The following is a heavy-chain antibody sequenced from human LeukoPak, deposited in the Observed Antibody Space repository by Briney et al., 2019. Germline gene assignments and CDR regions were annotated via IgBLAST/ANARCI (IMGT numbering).Heavy chain of an antibody. CDR1: GFTFSSYA. CDR3: ARGQPPSYYDMDV. CDR2: IWSDGSSK. D-gene: IGHD6-13*01. V-gene: IGHV3-33*08. Sequence: GGSLRLSCAASGFTFSSYAMSWVRQAPGKGLEWVAVIWSDGSSKHYADSVKGRFTISRDNSKNTLYLQMSSLRAEDTALYYCARGQPPSYYDMDVWGQGTTVTVSS. J-gene: IGHJ6*02.